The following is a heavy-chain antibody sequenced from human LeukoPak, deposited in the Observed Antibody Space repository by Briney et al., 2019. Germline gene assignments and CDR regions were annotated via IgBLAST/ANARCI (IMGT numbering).Heavy chain of an antibody. CDR2: IWYDGTNK. D-gene: IGHD1-7*01. J-gene: IGHJ4*02. CDR1: GFTFSSYG. Sequence: GGSLRLSCAASGFTFSSYGMHWVRQAPGKGLEWVALIWYDGTNKYYGGSVKGRFTISRDNSNNTLYLQMNSRRAEDTAVYFCARDANYYFDYWGQGTLVTVSS. V-gene: IGHV3-33*01. CDR3: ARDANYYFDY.